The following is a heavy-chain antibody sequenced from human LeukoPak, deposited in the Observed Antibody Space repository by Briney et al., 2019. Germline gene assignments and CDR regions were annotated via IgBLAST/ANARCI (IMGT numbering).Heavy chain of an antibody. Sequence: SQTLSLTCAVSGGSISSGGYSWSWIRQPPGKGLEWIGYIYHSGSTYYNPSLKGRVTISVDRSKNQFSLKLSSVTAADTAVYYCARVLYGSGLYGMDVWGQGTTVTVSS. CDR1: GGSISSGGYS. J-gene: IGHJ6*02. V-gene: IGHV4-30-2*01. D-gene: IGHD3-10*01. CDR2: IYHSGST. CDR3: ARVLYGSGLYGMDV.